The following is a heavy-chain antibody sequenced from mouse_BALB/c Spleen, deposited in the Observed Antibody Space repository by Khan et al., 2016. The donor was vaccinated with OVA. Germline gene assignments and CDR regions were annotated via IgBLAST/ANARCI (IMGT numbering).Heavy chain of an antibody. CDR3: AREGAYYRSDGWFAY. V-gene: IGHV1-4*01. CDR1: GYTFTSYT. J-gene: IGHJ3*01. D-gene: IGHD2-14*01. CDR2: INPSNSYT. Sequence: QVQLQQSGAELARPGASVKMSCKASGYTFTSYTMHWIKQRPGQGLEWIGYINPSNSYTNYNQKFKDKATLTADKSSSTAYMQLRSLTSEDSAVYYSAREGAYYRSDGWFAYWGQGTLVTVSA.